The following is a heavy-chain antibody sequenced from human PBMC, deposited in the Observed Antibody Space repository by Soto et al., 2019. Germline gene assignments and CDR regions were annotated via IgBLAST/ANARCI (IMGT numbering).Heavy chain of an antibody. D-gene: IGHD4-17*01. CDR1: GFTFSSYS. CDR2: ISSSSSYI. V-gene: IGHV3-21*01. CDR3: ARDPTVGYYYGMDV. Sequence: LRLSCAASGFTFSSYSMNWVRQAPGKGLEWVSSISSSSSYIYYADSVKGRFTISRDNAKNSLYLQMNSLRAEDTAVYYCARDPTVGYYYGMDVWGQGTTVTVSS. J-gene: IGHJ6*02.